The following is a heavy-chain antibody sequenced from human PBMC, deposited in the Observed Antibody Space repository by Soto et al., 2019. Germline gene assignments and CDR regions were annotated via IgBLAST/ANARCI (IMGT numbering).Heavy chain of an antibody. V-gene: IGHV1-46*01. CDR1: GYTFTSYY. J-gene: IGHJ4*02. Sequence: ASVKVSCKASGYTFTSYYVHGVRQAPGQGLEWMGIINPSGGSTSYAQKFQGRVTMTRDTSTSTVSMELSSLRSEDTAVYYCARVGYDSSGYSVQFDYWGQGTLVTVSS. CDR3: ARVGYDSSGYSVQFDY. D-gene: IGHD3-22*01. CDR2: INPSGGST.